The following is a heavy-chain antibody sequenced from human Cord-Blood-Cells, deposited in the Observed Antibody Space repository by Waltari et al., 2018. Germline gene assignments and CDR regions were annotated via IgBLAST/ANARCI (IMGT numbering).Heavy chain of an antibody. J-gene: IGHJ4*02. CDR2: FEPENSET. V-gene: IGHV1-24*01. CDR1: GYTLTELS. CDR3: ATDPYYYGSGSYDY. Sequence: QVQLVQSGAEVKKPGASVKVSCKVSGYTLTELSMHWVRQAPGKGLEWMGGFEPENSETIYDQKFQGRVTMTEDTSTDTAYMELSSRRSEDTAVYYCATDPYYYGSGSYDYWGQGTLVTVSS. D-gene: IGHD3-10*01.